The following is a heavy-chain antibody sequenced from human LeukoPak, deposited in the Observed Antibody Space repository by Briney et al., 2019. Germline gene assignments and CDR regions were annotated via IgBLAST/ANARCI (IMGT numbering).Heavy chain of an antibody. V-gene: IGHV3-9*01. J-gene: IGHJ4*02. CDR2: ISWNSGSM. Sequence: QTGGSLRLSCAASGFTFDDYAMHWVRQAPGKGLEWVSGISWNSGSMGYADSVKGRFTISRDNAKNSLYLQMNSLRAEDTALYYCAKDIRRYSSGYGYFDYWGQGTLVTVSS. CDR1: GFTFDDYA. CDR3: AKDIRRYSSGYGYFDY. D-gene: IGHD6-19*01.